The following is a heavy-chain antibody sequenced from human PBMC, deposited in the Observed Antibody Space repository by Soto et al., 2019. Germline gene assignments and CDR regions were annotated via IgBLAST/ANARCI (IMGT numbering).Heavy chain of an antibody. V-gene: IGHV3-33*08. CDR2: IWYDGSNK. CDR3: ARDYYDSSYYYYGMDV. CDR1: GFIFNNYW. Sequence: GGSLRLSCAASGFIFNNYWMHWVRQAPGKGLVWVAVIWYDGSNKYYAGSVKGRFTISRDNSKNTLYLQMNSLRAEDTAVYYCARDYYDSSYYYYGMDVWGQGTTVTVS. J-gene: IGHJ6*02. D-gene: IGHD3-22*01.